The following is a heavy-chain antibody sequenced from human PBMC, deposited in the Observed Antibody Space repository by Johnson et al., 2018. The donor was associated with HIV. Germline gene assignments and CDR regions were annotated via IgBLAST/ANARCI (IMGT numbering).Heavy chain of an antibody. D-gene: IGHD6-19*01. CDR3: ARSSGWYGVAAFDI. J-gene: IGHJ3*02. V-gene: IGHV3-13*01. CDR1: GFTFSTYD. CDR2: IGPAGDT. Sequence: EVQLVESGGGLVQPGGSLRLSCAASGFTFSTYDMHWVRQAAGKGLEWVSAIGPAGDTYYPGSVKGRFTISRENAKNSLYLQMNSLRAADTAVYYCARSSGWYGVAAFDIWGQGTMVTVSS.